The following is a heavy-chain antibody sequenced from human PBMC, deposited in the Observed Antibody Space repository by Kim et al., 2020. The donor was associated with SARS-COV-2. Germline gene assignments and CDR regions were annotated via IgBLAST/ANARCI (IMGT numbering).Heavy chain of an antibody. D-gene: IGHD2-15*01. J-gene: IGHJ6*02. V-gene: IGHV3-23*01. CDR2: IGSDEST. CDR3: AKDLHNSSAMDV. CDR1: GFTFRNNA. Sequence: GGSLRLSCAASGFTFRNNAMNWVRQAPGKGLEWVAGIGSDESTHYADSVRGRFTISRDNSKNTLYLQMNRLSGEDTATYYCAKDLHNSSAMDVWGQGAMVTVAS.